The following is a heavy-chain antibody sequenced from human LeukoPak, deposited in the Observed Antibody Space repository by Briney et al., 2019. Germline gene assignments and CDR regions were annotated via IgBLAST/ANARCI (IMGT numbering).Heavy chain of an antibody. V-gene: IGHV3-15*01. D-gene: IGHD3-22*01. CDR2: IKSKTDGGTT. CDR3: AAEYYYDSSGYHKPTIDY. CDR1: GFTFSNAW. J-gene: IGHJ4*02. Sequence: GGSLRLSCAASGFTFSNAWMSWVRQAPGKGLEWVGRIKSKTDGGTTDYAAPVKGRFTISRDDSKNTLYPQMNSLKTEDTAVYYCAAEYYYDSSGYHKPTIDYWGQGTLVTVSS.